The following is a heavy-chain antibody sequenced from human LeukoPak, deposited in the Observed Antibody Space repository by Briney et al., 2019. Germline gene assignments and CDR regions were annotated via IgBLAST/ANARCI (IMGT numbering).Heavy chain of an antibody. D-gene: IGHD3-10*01. CDR3: ARGDYYGREFDY. CDR2: INWNGGST. J-gene: IGHJ4*02. CDR1: GFTFDDYG. Sequence: GGSLRLSCAASGFTFDDYGMSWVRQAPGKGLEWVSGINWNGGSTGYADSVKGRFTISRDNAKNSLYLQMNSLRAEDTALYHCARGDYYGREFDYWGQGTLVTVSS. V-gene: IGHV3-20*01.